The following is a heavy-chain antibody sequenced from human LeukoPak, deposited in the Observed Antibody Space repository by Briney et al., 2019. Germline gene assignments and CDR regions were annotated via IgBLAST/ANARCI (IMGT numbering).Heavy chain of an antibody. CDR1: GGSISSYY. J-gene: IGHJ4*02. CDR2: IYTSGST. Sequence: SETLSLTCTVSGGSISSYYWSWIRQPAGKGLEWIGRIYTSGSTNYNPSLKNRVSISVDTSKNQFSLKLTSVTAADTAVYYCARGGNWNSYYFDYWGQGTLVTVSS. V-gene: IGHV4-4*07. CDR3: ARGGNWNSYYFDY. D-gene: IGHD1-1*01.